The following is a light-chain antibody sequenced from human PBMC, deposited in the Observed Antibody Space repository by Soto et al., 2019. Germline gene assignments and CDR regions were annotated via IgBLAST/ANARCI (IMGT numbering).Light chain of an antibody. Sequence: QSALTQPASVSGSPGQSITISCPGARSDIGHYDYVSWYQQPPGKAPKLMIYHVNYRPSGVSNRYSGSKSGILAPLTLFGLQADDEAHYYCGSLTSSHTYVFGSGTKITV. J-gene: IGLJ1*01. V-gene: IGLV2-14*03. CDR2: HVN. CDR1: RSDIGHYDY. CDR3: GSLTSSHTYV.